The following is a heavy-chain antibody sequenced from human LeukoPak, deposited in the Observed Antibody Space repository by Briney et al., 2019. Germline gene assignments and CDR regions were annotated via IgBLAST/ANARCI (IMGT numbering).Heavy chain of an antibody. J-gene: IGHJ4*02. V-gene: IGHV3-74*01. CDR1: VFTFSSYL. CDR2: VNTDGSST. Sequence: VGSLRLSCAASVFTFSSYLMHWVRQARGEGLVWVSRVNTDGSSTSYADSVKGRITISRDKAKNTLYLQINSLRAEDTAVYYCTRSYDYWGQGTLVTVSS. CDR3: TRSYDY. D-gene: IGHD5-18*01.